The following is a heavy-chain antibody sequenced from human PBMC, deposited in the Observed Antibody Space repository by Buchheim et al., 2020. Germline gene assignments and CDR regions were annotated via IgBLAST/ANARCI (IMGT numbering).Heavy chain of an antibody. Sequence: EVQLVESGGGLVQPGGSLRLSCAASGFTFSNYWMSWVRLAPGKGLEWVANINQDGSMKTDVDSLKGRFTISRDNAKNSLSLQMNSLRAEDTATYYCARESRSSSGGVWGKGTT. CDR1: GFTFSNYW. CDR2: INQDGSMK. V-gene: IGHV3-7*01. CDR3: ARESRSSSGGV. D-gene: IGHD6-25*01. J-gene: IGHJ6*03.